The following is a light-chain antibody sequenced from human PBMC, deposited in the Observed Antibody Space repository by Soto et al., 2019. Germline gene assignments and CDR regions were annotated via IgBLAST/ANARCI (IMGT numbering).Light chain of an antibody. J-gene: IGKJ1*01. CDR1: QGIRND. CDR3: QQYNSYWT. Sequence: DIQMTQSPSSLSASIGDRVTITCRASQGIRNDLGWYQQKPGKAPKLLIYDASSLESGVPSRFSGSGSGTEFTLTISSLRPDDFATYYCQQYNSYWTFGQGTKVDI. V-gene: IGKV1-17*01. CDR2: DAS.